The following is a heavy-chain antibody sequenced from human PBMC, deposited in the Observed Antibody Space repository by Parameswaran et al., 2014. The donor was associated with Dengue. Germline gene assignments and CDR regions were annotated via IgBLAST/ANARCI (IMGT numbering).Heavy chain of an antibody. CDR2: IIPILGIA. V-gene: IGHV1-69*04. D-gene: IGHD3-22*01. Sequence: SWVRQAPGQGLEWMGRIIPILGIANYAQKFQGRVTITADKSTSTAYMELSSLRSEDTAVYYCARDLDSSGYPTDYWGQGTLVTVSS. CDR3: ARDLDSSGYPTDY. J-gene: IGHJ4*02.